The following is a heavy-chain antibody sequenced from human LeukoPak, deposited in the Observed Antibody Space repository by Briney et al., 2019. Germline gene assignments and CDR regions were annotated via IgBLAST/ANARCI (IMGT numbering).Heavy chain of an antibody. CDR1: GYTFTGYY. CDR2: INPNSGGT. V-gene: IGHV1-2*02. J-gene: IGHJ5*02. Sequence: GASVKVSCKASGYTFTGYYMHWVRQAPGQGLEWMGWINPNSGGTNYAQKFQGSVTMTTDTSTSTAYMELRSLRSDDTAVYYCAREPLGAFDWLTRYHYNWFDPWGQGTLVTVSS. CDR3: AREPLGAFDWLTRYHYNWFDP. D-gene: IGHD3-9*01.